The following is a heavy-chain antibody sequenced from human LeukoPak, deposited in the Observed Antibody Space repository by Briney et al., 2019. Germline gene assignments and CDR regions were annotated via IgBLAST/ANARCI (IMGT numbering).Heavy chain of an antibody. J-gene: IGHJ3*02. D-gene: IGHD2-15*01. CDR3: ARVRYSARDAFDI. Sequence: GGSLRLSCAASGFTFSSYSMNWVRQAPGKGLEWVSSISSSSSYIYYADSVEGRFTISRDNAKNSLYLQMNSLRAEDTAVYYCARVRYSARDAFDIWGQGTMVTVSS. CDR1: GFTFSSYS. CDR2: ISSSSSYI. V-gene: IGHV3-21*01.